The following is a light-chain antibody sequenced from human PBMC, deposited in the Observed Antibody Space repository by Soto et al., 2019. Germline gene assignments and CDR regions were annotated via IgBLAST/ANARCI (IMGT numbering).Light chain of an antibody. J-gene: IGKJ4*01. Sequence: DIQMTQSPSFVSASVGDRVTITCRASQGISSWLAWYQHKPGRAPKLLIHAGSSLESGVPSRFSGSGSGTDFTLTISSLQPADFATYYCQQTTSFPLTFGGGTKVEIK. V-gene: IGKV1-12*01. CDR3: QQTTSFPLT. CDR2: AGS. CDR1: QGISSW.